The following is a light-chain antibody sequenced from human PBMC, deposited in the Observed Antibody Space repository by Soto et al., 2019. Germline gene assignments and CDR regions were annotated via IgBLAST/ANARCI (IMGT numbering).Light chain of an antibody. CDR1: QSISSW. V-gene: IGKV1-5*01. CDR2: DAS. Sequence: DIQMTQSPSTLSASVGDRVTITCRASQSISSWLAWYQQKPGKAPKLLIYDASNLESGVPSRFSGSGSGTEFTLTISSLQPDDFATYYCQQSNTSPWTFGQGTKVDIK. J-gene: IGKJ1*01. CDR3: QQSNTSPWT.